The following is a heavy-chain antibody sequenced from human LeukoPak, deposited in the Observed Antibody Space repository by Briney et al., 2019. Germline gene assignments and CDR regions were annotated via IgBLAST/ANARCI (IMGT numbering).Heavy chain of an antibody. CDR3: ARDRGSYGDYPPR. J-gene: IGHJ4*02. CDR2: ISGGGGST. Sequence: KTGGSLRLSCAASGFTFRSYAMSWVRQAPGKGLECISVISGGGGSTYYADSVKGRFTISRDNAKNSLYLQMNSLRDEDTAVYYCARDRGSYGDYPPRWGQGTLVTVSS. D-gene: IGHD4-17*01. V-gene: IGHV3-23*01. CDR1: GFTFRSYA.